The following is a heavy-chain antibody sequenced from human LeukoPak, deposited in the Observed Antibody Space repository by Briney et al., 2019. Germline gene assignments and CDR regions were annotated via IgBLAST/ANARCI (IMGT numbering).Heavy chain of an antibody. CDR3: ATKYYDFWSARGSDAFDI. J-gene: IGHJ3*02. Sequence: GGSLRLSCAASGFTFSSYWMSWVRQAPGKGLEWVANIKQDGSEKYYVDSVKGRFTISRDNAKNSLYLQMNSLRAEDTAVYYCATKYYDFWSARGSDAFDIWGRGTMVTVSS. CDR1: GFTFSSYW. CDR2: IKQDGSEK. V-gene: IGHV3-7*01. D-gene: IGHD3-3*01.